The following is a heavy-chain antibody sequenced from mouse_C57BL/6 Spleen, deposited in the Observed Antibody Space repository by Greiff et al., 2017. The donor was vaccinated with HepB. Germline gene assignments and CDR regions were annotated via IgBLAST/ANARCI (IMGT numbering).Heavy chain of an antibody. J-gene: IGHJ2*01. CDR1: GYTFTDYN. V-gene: IGHV1-22*01. Sequence: EVKLQESGPELVKPGASVKMSCKASGYTFTDYNMHWVKQSHGKSLEWIGYINPNNGGTSYNQKFKGKATLTVNKSSSTAYMELRSLTSEDSAVYYCARQSYDYDDYFDYWGQGTTLTVSS. CDR2: INPNNGGT. D-gene: IGHD2-4*01. CDR3: ARQSYDYDDYFDY.